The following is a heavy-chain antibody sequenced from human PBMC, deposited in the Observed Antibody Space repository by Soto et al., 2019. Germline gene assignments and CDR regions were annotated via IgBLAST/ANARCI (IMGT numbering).Heavy chain of an antibody. D-gene: IGHD5-18*01. CDR2: VYPSGNT. Sequence: SETLSLTCTASGDSVTNGFYWGWLRQSAGQGLEWLGIVYPSGNTYYNPFVRGRVSMAIDPSKNQFPLRLTSVTAADTARYFCVGDTDSDNGFDHWGQGTLVTVSS. V-gene: IGHV4-38-2*02. CDR3: VGDTDSDNGFDH. J-gene: IGHJ5*02. CDR1: GDSVTNGFY.